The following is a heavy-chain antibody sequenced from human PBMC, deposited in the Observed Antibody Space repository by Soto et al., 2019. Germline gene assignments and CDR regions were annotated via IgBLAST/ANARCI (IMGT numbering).Heavy chain of an antibody. CDR2: TWLDGSER. CDR1: GFMFGTSG. Sequence: GGSLRLSCEASGFMFGTSGMHWVRQAPGKGLEWVSGTWLDGSERYYSDSVKGRFTISRDNPKNTLFLQMNSLRVEDTAVYFCARDASGTTSFLASWGQGTLVTVSS. J-gene: IGHJ5*01. V-gene: IGHV3-33*01. CDR3: ARDASGTTSFLAS. D-gene: IGHD1-1*01.